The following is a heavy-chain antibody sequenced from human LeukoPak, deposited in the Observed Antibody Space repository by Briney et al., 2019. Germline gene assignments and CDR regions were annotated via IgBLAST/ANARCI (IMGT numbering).Heavy chain of an antibody. D-gene: IGHD5-24*01. Sequence: PSETLSLTCTVSGGSISSSSYYWGWIRQPPGKGLEWIGSIYYSGSTYYNPSLKSRVTISVDTSKNQFSLKLSSVTAADTAVYYCARGRGRDGYNLGYWGQGTLVTVS. CDR1: GGSISSSSYY. CDR2: IYYSGST. CDR3: ARGRGRDGYNLGY. V-gene: IGHV4-39*07. J-gene: IGHJ4*02.